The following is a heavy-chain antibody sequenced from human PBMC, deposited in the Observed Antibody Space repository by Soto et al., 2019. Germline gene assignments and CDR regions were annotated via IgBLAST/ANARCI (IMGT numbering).Heavy chain of an antibody. Sequence: QVQLVESGGGVVQPGRSLRLSCAASGFTFSSYGMHWVRQAPGKGLEWVAVIPFIGSIKNNADSVKGRFTISRDNSKNTLYLQMNSLRAEDRAVYYCAKDSSSGYYQGDFDYWGQGTLVTVSS. CDR2: IPFIGSIK. D-gene: IGHD3-22*01. J-gene: IGHJ4*02. V-gene: IGHV3-30*18. CDR3: AKDSSSGYYQGDFDY. CDR1: GFTFSSYG.